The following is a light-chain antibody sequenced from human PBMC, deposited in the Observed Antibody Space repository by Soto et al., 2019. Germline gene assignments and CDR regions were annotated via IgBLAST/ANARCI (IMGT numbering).Light chain of an antibody. J-gene: IGLJ1*01. V-gene: IGLV1-44*01. Sequence: SVVTQPPSASRTPGQRVTNSCSGSSSNIGSNAIHWNQQLPGTAPKLLIYSNNRRRSGVPGRFSGSKAGTSASLGISGLQSEEEVDYYCAAWDDILNGYVYGTGTKVTV. CDR2: SNN. CDR3: AAWDDILNGYV. CDR1: SSNIGSNA.